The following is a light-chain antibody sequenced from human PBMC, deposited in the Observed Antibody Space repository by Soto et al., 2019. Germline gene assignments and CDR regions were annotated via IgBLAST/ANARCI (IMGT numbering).Light chain of an antibody. CDR2: EVS. Sequence: QSVRNQPPSASGAPGQSLTISFPGNNKDVGGYNYVSWYQQHPGKAPKLMIYEVSKRPSGVPDRFSGSKSGNTASLTVSGLQAEDEADYYCSSYAGSNNFPCVFGTGTKVTVL. CDR1: NKDVGGYNY. V-gene: IGLV2-8*01. J-gene: IGLJ1*01. CDR3: SSYAGSNNFPCV.